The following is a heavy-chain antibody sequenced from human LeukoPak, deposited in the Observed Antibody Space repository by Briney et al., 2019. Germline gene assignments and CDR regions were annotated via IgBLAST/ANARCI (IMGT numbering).Heavy chain of an antibody. CDR3: AKESDDSSGAQH. D-gene: IGHD3-22*01. J-gene: IGHJ1*01. CDR1: GFTFSTYG. CDR2: ISYDGSNK. Sequence: GGSLRLSCAASGFTFSTYGMHWVRQAPGKGLEWVAVISYDGSNKYYADSVKGRFTISRDSSKNTLYLQMSTLRAEDTAVYYCAKESDDSSGAQHWGQGTLVSVSS. V-gene: IGHV3-30*18.